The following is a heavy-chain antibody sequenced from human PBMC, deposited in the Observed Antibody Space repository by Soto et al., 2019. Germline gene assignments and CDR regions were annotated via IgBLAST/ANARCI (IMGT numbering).Heavy chain of an antibody. J-gene: IGHJ5*02. CDR2: TYYRSKWYN. CDR1: GDSVSSNSAA. CDR3: ARAGYSSCWYMNNWFDP. V-gene: IGHV6-1*01. D-gene: IGHD6-13*01. Sequence: PSQTLSLTCAISGDSVSSNSAAWNWIRQSPSRGLEWLGRTYYRSKWYNDYAVSVKSRITINPDTSKNQFSLQLNSVTPEDTAVYYCARAGYSSCWYMNNWFDPWGQGTLVTVSS.